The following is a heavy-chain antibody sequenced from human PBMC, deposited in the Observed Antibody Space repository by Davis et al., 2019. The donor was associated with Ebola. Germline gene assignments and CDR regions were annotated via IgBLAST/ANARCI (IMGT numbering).Heavy chain of an antibody. CDR3: ARQGTTSWDT. CDR2: IYPGYSDT. Sequence: PGGSLRLSCKGSRYTFPSHWIRWVRQMPGKGLDWMGIIYPGYSDTRYSPSFQGQVTMSADKSVSTAYLQWSSLKASDTATYYCARQGTTSWDTWGQGTLVTVSS. CDR1: RYTFPSHW. V-gene: IGHV5-51*01. J-gene: IGHJ5*02. D-gene: IGHD2-2*01.